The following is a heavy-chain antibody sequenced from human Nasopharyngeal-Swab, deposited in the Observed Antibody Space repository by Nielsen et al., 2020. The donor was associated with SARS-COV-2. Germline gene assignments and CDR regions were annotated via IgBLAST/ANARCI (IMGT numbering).Heavy chain of an antibody. J-gene: IGHJ3*02. Sequence: ASVKVSCKASGYTFTSYAMNWVRQAPGQGLEWMGRINPNSGGTNYAQKFQGRVTMTRDTSISTAYMELSRLRSDDTAVYYCARDKTLGHDAFDIWGQGTMVTVSS. CDR1: GYTFTSYA. CDR3: ARDKTLGHDAFDI. CDR2: INPNSGGT. V-gene: IGHV1-2*06.